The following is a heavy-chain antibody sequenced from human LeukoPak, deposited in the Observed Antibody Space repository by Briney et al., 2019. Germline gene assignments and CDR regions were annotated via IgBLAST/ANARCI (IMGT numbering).Heavy chain of an antibody. CDR2: MYGDMRDI. CDR1: GFTFSNSW. D-gene: IGHD5-12*01. CDR3: ARDLGLRGST. V-gene: IGHV3-74*01. J-gene: IGHJ5*02. Sequence: GGSLRLSCEASGFTFSNSWMHWVRQVPGKGLVWVSRMYGDMRDISYADSVKGRFTISRDNAKNTGYLQMNSLRGEDTAVYYCARDLGLRGSTWGQGTLVTVSS.